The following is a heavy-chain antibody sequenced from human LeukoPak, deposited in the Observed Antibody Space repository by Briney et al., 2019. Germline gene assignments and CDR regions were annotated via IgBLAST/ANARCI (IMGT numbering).Heavy chain of an antibody. V-gene: IGHV3-11*01. CDR3: ARDRGWYSGYDDVDY. Sequence: GGSLRLSCAASGFTFSDSWMSWVRQAPGKGLEWISYISSSGSTIYYADSVQGRFTISRDNAKNSLYLQMNSLRAEDTAVYYCARDRGWYSGYDDVDYWGQGTLVTVSS. CDR2: ISSSGSTI. CDR1: GFTFSDSW. D-gene: IGHD5-12*01. J-gene: IGHJ4*02.